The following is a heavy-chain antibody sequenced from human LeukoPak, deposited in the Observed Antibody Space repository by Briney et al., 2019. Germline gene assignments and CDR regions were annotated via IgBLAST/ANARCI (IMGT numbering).Heavy chain of an antibody. J-gene: IGHJ4*02. CDR1: GGSFSGYY. Sequence: SETLSLTCAVCGGSFSGYYWSWIRQPPGKGLEWIGEINHSGSTNYNPSLKSRVTISVDTSKNQFSLKLSSVTAADTAVYYCARGPYSGYVDYWGQGTLVTVSS. D-gene: IGHD5-12*01. V-gene: IGHV4-34*01. CDR3: ARGPYSGYVDY. CDR2: INHSGST.